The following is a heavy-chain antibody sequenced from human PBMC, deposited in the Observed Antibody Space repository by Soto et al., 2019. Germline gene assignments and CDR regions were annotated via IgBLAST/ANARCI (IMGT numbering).Heavy chain of an antibody. CDR2: INEDGDKK. J-gene: IGHJ4*02. D-gene: IGHD3-22*01. CDR1: GFTFSSYW. Sequence: EVQLVESGGDLVQPGGSLRLSCAASGFTFSSYWMTWVRQAPGKGLEWVASINEDGDKKYYLDSVKGRFTISRDNAQNSLYLQMNSLRAEDTAVVYCARHSRSGGSFWGQGTLVTVSS. V-gene: IGHV3-7*01. CDR3: ARHSRSGGSF.